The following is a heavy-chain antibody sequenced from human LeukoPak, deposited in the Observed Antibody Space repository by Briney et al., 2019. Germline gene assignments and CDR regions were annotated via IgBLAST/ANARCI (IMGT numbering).Heavy chain of an antibody. CDR2: IYTSGST. J-gene: IGHJ6*03. Sequence: SETLSLTCTVSGGSINSGSYYWSWIRQPAGKGLEWIGRIYTSGSTHYNPSLKSRVTISVDTSKNQFSLKLSSVTAADTAVYYCARDGLNTMVRGKIHYYYMDVWGKGTTVTISS. CDR3: ARDGLNTMVRGKIHYYYMDV. D-gene: IGHD3-10*01. CDR1: GGSINSGSYY. V-gene: IGHV4-61*02.